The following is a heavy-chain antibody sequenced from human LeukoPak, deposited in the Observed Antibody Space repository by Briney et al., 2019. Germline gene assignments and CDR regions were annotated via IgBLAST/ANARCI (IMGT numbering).Heavy chain of an antibody. Sequence: SETLSLTCAVYGGSFSGYYWSWIRQPPGKGLEWIGEINHSGSTNYNPSLKSRVTISVDTSKNQFSLKLSSVTAADTAVYYCARPASYYDSSGYYRYYYYYMDVWRKGTTVTVSS. D-gene: IGHD3-22*01. CDR2: INHSGST. CDR1: GGSFSGYY. V-gene: IGHV4-34*01. CDR3: ARPASYYDSSGYYRYYYYYMDV. J-gene: IGHJ6*03.